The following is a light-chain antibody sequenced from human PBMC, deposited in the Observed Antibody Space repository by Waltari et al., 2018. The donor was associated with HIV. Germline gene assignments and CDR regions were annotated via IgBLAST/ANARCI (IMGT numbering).Light chain of an antibody. V-gene: IGLV3-1*01. CDR1: KLGDTY. CDR2: QDT. J-gene: IGLJ2*01. CDR3: QAWDTNTAQVV. Sequence: SFDLTQPPSVSVSPGQTATITCSGEKLGDTYTSWYQQKPDHSPVMVIFQDTRRPSGIPERFSGSYSGDTATLTISGTQTLDEADYYCQAWDTNTAQVVFGGGTKLTVL.